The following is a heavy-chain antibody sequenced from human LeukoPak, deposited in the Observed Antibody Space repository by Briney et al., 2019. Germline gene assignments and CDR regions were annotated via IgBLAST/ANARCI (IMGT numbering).Heavy chain of an antibody. V-gene: IGHV3-7*01. CDR3: ARDLELTSTGRIAY. CDR2: IKQDGSEK. CDR1: GFTFSNFW. Sequence: GGSLRLSCAASGFTFSNFWMTWVRQAPGKGLEWVANIKQDGSEKHYVDSVKGRFTISRDNVKNSLFLQMTSLRAEDTAVYYCARDLELTSTGRIAYWGQGTLVTVSS. J-gene: IGHJ4*02. D-gene: IGHD2-8*02.